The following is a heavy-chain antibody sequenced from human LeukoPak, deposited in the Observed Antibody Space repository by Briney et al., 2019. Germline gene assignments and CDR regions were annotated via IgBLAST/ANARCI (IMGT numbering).Heavy chain of an antibody. CDR3: ARDRGGCSGGSCYATFDY. CDR1: GYTFTGYY. V-gene: IGHV1-2*02. Sequence: ASVKVSCKASGYTFTGYYTHWVRQAPGQGLEWMGWINPNSGGTNYAQKFQGRVTMTRDTSISTAYMELSRLRSEDTAVYYCARDRGGCSGGSCYATFDYWGQGTLVTVSS. CDR2: INPNSGGT. J-gene: IGHJ4*02. D-gene: IGHD2-15*01.